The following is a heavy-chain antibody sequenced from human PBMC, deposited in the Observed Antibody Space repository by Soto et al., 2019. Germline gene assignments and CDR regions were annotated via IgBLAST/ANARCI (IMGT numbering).Heavy chain of an antibody. D-gene: IGHD6-19*01. V-gene: IGHV3-23*01. CDR3: AKEDTSSGSLDY. Sequence: LRLSCAASGFTFSSYWMSWVRQAPGKGLEWVSGISDSGATTYYADSVRGRFTISRDNSKNTLYLQMKSLRAEDSASYYCAKEDTSSGSLDYWGQGALVTVSS. CDR1: GFTFSSYW. CDR2: ISDSGATT. J-gene: IGHJ4*02.